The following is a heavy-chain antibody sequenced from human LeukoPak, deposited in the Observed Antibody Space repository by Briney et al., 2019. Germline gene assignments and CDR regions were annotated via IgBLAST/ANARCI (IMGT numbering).Heavy chain of an antibody. CDR2: ISYDGSNK. J-gene: IGHJ1*01. CDR1: GFTFSSYG. CDR3: AKDPRSGYYSSEFQH. D-gene: IGHD3-22*01. V-gene: IGHV3-30*18. Sequence: GGSLRLSCAASGFTFSSYGMHWVRQAPGKGLERVAVISYDGSNKYYADSVKGRFTTSRDNSKNTLYLQMNSLRAEDTAVYYCAKDPRSGYYSSEFQHWGQGTLVTVSS.